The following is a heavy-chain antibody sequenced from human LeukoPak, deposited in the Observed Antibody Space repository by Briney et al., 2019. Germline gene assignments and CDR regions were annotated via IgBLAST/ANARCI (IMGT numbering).Heavy chain of an antibody. J-gene: IGHJ3*02. CDR1: GASISSYY. Sequence: SETLSLTCTVSGASISSYYWSWIRQPPGKGLEWIGYIYYSGSTNYNPSLKSRVTISVATSKNQLSLKLSSVTAADTAVYYCARGYCTNGVCYGEAAFDIWGQGTMVTVSS. CDR2: IYYSGST. CDR3: ARGYCTNGVCYGEAAFDI. D-gene: IGHD2-8*01. V-gene: IGHV4-59*01.